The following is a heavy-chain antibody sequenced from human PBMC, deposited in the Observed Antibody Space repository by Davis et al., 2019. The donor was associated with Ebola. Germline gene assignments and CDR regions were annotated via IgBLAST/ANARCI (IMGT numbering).Heavy chain of an antibody. V-gene: IGHV1-69*10. CDR3: ARDSRPVSGDYYYYGMDV. CDR2: IIPIFGIA. D-gene: IGHD6-25*01. Sequence: SVKVSCKASGGTFSSYAISWVRQAPGQGLEWMGGIIPIFGIANYAQKFQGRVTITADKSTSTAYMELSSLRSEDTAVYYCARDSRPVSGDYYYYGMDVWGQGTTVTVSS. J-gene: IGHJ6*02. CDR1: GGTFSSYA.